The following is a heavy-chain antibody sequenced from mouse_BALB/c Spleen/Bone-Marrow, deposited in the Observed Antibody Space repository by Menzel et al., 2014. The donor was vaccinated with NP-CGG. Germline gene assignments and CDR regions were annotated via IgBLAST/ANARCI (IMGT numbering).Heavy chain of an antibody. CDR1: GFAFSGYD. V-gene: IGHV5-12-1*01. D-gene: IGHD2-2*01. J-gene: IGHJ4*01. CDR3: ARQMGYAYAMDY. Sequence: EEKLMETGGGLVKPGGSLKLSCAASGFAFSGYDMSWVRQTPEKRLEWVAYISSGGSKTYYPDTVKGRVTISRDNAKNTLYLQMSSLKSEDTAMYYCARQMGYAYAMDYWDQGTSVTISS. CDR2: ISSGGSKT.